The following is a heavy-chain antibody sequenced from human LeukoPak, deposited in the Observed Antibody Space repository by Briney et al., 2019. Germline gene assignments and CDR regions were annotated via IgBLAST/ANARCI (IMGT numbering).Heavy chain of an antibody. CDR3: ARSIEMATIFFDY. Sequence: PSETLSLTCGVSGDSISSGNWWSWVRQPPGKGLQWIGEIFHDGSTNYNPSLKSRVTISVAESRNQFSLKLSSVTAADTAVYYCARSIEMATIFFDYWGQGTLVTVSS. CDR2: IFHDGST. CDR1: GDSISSGNW. J-gene: IGHJ4*02. V-gene: IGHV4-4*02. D-gene: IGHD5-24*01.